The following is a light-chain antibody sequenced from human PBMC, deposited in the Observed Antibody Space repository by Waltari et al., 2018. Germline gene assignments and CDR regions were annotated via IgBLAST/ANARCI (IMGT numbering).Light chain of an antibody. CDR2: DVT. V-gene: IGLV2-11*01. CDR1: SRYVGASQY. Sequence: QSALTQPRSVSGSPGQSVTISCTGTSRYVGASQYVSWFQQHPGGAPKLLIFDVTERPSGVPDRFSGSKSANTASLTISGLQPDDEADYYCCSYAGTYTYVFGPGTSVTVL. CDR3: CSYAGTYTYV. J-gene: IGLJ1*01.